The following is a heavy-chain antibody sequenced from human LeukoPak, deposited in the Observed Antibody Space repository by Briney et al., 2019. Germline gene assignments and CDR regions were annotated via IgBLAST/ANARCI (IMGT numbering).Heavy chain of an antibody. CDR2: ISGSGGST. Sequence: GSLRLSCAASGFTFNRYALSWVRQAPGEGLEWVSAISGSGGSTYYADSVKGRFTISRDNSKNTLYLQMNSLRAEDTAVYYCAAPTRVGARYDYWGQGTLVTVSS. J-gene: IGHJ4*02. D-gene: IGHD1-26*01. CDR3: AAPTRVGARYDY. CDR1: GFTFNRYA. V-gene: IGHV3-23*01.